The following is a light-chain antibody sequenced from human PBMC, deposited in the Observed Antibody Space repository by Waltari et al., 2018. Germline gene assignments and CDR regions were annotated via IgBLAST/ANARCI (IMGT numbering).Light chain of an antibody. J-gene: IGKJ5*01. CDR2: DAT. V-gene: IGKV3-11*01. CDR3: QQRNHWIT. CDR1: QNVNMY. Sequence: EIVLTQSPATLALSPGDRATPSCRASQNVNMYLAWYQQKPGQGPRLLIYDATDRAAGVPARFSGSGSGTEFTLTISSLEPEDFAVYHCQQRNHWITFGQGTRLEI.